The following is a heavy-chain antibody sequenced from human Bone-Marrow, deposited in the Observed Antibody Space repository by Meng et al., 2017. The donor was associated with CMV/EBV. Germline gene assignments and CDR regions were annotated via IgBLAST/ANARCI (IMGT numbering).Heavy chain of an antibody. Sequence: SVKVSCKASGGTFSSYAISWVRQAPGQGLEWMGGIIPILGIANYAQKFQGRVTITADKSTSTAYMELSSLRSEDTAVYYCARVPYCSSTSCYRNWFDPWGQGPLVTIYS. CDR3: ARVPYCSSTSCYRNWFDP. V-gene: IGHV1-69*10. D-gene: IGHD2-2*01. CDR1: GGTFSSYA. CDR2: IIPILGIA. J-gene: IGHJ5*02.